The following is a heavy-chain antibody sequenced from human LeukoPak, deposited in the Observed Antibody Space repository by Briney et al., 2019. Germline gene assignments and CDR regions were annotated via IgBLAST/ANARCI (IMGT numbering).Heavy chain of an antibody. CDR2: ICGSGGSP. Sequence: GGSLRLSCAASGFTLSSYAMRCVPAAPGEGVEWVSAICGSGGSPYHADSVKGRFTISRDNSKNTLYLQMNSLRAEDTAVYYCAKAAYGSSSSGYWGQGTLVTVSS. CDR1: GFTLSSYA. J-gene: IGHJ4*02. CDR3: AKAAYGSSSSGY. D-gene: IGHD6-13*01. V-gene: IGHV3-23*01.